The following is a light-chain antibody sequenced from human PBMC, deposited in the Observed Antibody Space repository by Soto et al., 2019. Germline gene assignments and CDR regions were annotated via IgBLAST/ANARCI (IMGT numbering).Light chain of an antibody. Sequence: EIVLTQSPGTLSLSPGERATLSCRASQSVSSSYLAWYQQKPGQAPRLLIYGASSRATGIPDRFSGNGSGTDFNLTISRLEPEDFAVYYCQQYGSSLWTFGQGTKVEIK. CDR1: QSVSSSY. CDR3: QQYGSSLWT. V-gene: IGKV3-20*01. CDR2: GAS. J-gene: IGKJ1*01.